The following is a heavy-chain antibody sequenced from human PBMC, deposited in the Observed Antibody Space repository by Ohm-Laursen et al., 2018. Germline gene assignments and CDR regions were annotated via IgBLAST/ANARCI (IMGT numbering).Heavy chain of an antibody. V-gene: IGHV1-2*02. CDR3: ARGDCSGNSCYSGYGWFDP. CDR2: INPNSGGT. D-gene: IGHD2-15*01. J-gene: IGHJ5*02. Sequence: ASVKVSCKASGYTFTGYYMHWVRQAPGQGLEWMGWINPNSGGTNYAQKFQGRVTMTRDTSISTAYMELSSLRSDDTAIYYRARGDCSGNSCYSGYGWFDPWGQGTLVTVSS. CDR1: GYTFTGYY.